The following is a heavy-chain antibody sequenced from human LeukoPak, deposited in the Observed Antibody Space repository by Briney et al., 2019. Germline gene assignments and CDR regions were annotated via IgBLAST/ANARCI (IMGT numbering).Heavy chain of an antibody. CDR2: ISAYNGNT. J-gene: IGHJ5*02. CDR3: ARDSRRRSGWFDP. D-gene: IGHD3-10*01. CDR1: GYTFTGYY. V-gene: IGHV1-18*04. Sequence: ASVKVSCKASGYTFTGYYMHWVRQAPGQGLEWMGWISAYNGNTNYAQKLQGRVTMTTDTSTSTAYMELRSLRSDDTAVYYCARDSRRRSGWFDPWGQGTLVTVSS.